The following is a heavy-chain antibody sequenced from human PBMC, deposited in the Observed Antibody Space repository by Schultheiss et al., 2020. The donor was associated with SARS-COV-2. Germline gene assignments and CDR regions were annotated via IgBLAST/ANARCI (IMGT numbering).Heavy chain of an antibody. D-gene: IGHD3-3*01. CDR2: IYSGGST. J-gene: IGHJ3*02. V-gene: IGHV3-66*02. CDR3: ARHNFWSGYYGLPSNAFDI. Sequence: GGSLRLSCAASGFTFSSYWMHWVRQAPGKGLEWVSVIYSGGSTYYADSVKGRFTISRDNSKNTLYLQMNSLRAEDTAVYYCARHNFWSGYYGLPSNAFDIWGQGTMVTVSS. CDR1: GFTFSSYW.